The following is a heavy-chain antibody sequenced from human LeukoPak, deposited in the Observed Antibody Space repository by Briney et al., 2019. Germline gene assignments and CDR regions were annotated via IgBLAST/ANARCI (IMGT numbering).Heavy chain of an antibody. D-gene: IGHD2-2*01. CDR2: IYYSGST. J-gene: IGHJ6*02. CDR3: ARGSDIVVVPAATYYYYGMDV. V-gene: IGHV4-61*08. Sequence: PSQTLSLTCAVSGGSISSGGYSWSWIRQPPGKGLEWIGYIYYSGSTNYNPSLKSRVTISVDTSKNQFSLKLSSVTAADTAVYYCARGSDIVVVPAATYYYYGMDVWGQGTTVTVSS. CDR1: GGSISSGGYS.